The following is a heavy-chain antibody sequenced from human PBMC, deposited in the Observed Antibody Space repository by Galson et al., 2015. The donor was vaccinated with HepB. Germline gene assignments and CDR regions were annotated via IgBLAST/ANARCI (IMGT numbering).Heavy chain of an antibody. CDR3: AEDTRGRYWGY. CDR2: ISGSGVST. D-gene: IGHD3-9*01. CDR1: GFTFSTDA. J-gene: IGHJ4*02. Sequence: SLRLSCAASGFTFSTDAMTWVRQAPGKGLEWVSTISGSGVSTYYADSVKGRFTISRDNSKNTLYLQMNSLRAEDTAVYYCAEDTRGRYWGYWGQGTLVTVSS. V-gene: IGHV3-23*01.